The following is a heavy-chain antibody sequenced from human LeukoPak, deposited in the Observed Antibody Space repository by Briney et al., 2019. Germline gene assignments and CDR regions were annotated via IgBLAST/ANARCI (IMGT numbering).Heavy chain of an antibody. V-gene: IGHV3-74*01. CDR2: INSDGSST. Sequence: GGSLRLSCAASGFTFSSYWMHWVRQAPGKGLVWVSRINSDGSSTSYADSVKGRFTISRDNAKNTLFLQMNDLRVEDTAKFYCAKSLFTSATGTGRAFHIWGQGTMVSVSS. CDR3: AKSLFTSATGTGRAFHI. J-gene: IGHJ3*02. D-gene: IGHD1-1*01. CDR1: GFTFSSYW.